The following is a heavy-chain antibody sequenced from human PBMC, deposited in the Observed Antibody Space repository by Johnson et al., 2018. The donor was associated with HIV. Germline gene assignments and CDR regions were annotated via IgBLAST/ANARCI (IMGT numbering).Heavy chain of an antibody. CDR3: AREGGQWLVSSAFDI. Sequence: VQLVESGGGLVQPGGSLRLSCAASGFTFSSYDMHWVRQATGKGLEWVSAIGTAGDTYYPGSVKGRFTISRENAKNSLYLQMNSLRAGDTAVYYCAREGGQWLVSSAFDIWGQWTMVTVSS. V-gene: IGHV3-13*01. D-gene: IGHD6-19*01. J-gene: IGHJ3*02. CDR2: IGTAGDT. CDR1: GFTFSSYD.